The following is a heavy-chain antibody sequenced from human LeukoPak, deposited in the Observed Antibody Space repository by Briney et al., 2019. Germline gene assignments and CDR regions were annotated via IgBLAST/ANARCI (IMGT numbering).Heavy chain of an antibody. CDR1: GDSISGYY. CDR2: IYYSGNT. J-gene: IGHJ4*02. CDR3: AKCAPQDYDFWSGYYPLDY. D-gene: IGHD3-3*01. Sequence: SETLSLTCSVSGDSISGYYWGWIRQSPGKGLEWIGTIYYSGNTYYNPSLKSRVTMSVDTPKNQFSLKMSSVTAADAAVYYCAKCAPQDYDFWSGYYPLDYWGQGTLVTVSS. V-gene: IGHV4-39*07.